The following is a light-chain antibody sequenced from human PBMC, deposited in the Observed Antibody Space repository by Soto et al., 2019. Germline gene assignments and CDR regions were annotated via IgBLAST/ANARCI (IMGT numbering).Light chain of an antibody. J-gene: IGKJ2*01. CDR3: QQYDNSPFT. Sequence: EIVLTQSPGTLPLSPGERATLSCRASQSVSSNYLGWYQQKPGQAPRPLIYGASSRATGIPDRFSGSGSWTDFTLTISSLEPEDFAVYYCQQYDNSPFTFGQGTKLEIK. CDR1: QSVSSNY. CDR2: GAS. V-gene: IGKV3-20*01.